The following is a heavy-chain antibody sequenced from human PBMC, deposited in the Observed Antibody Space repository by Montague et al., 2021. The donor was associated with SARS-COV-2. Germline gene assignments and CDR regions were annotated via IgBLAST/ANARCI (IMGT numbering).Heavy chain of an antibody. J-gene: IGHJ4*02. CDR2: IYWNDYK. V-gene: IGHV2-5*01. D-gene: IGHD1-26*01. CDR3: AHDDVGNRGFES. CDR1: GFSLNTSGVG. Sequence: PALVKPTQTLTPTCTFSGFSLNTSGVGVTWVRQPPGKALEWLAFIYWNDYKHYSPSVKSRITITKDTSKNQVVLIMTNMDPVDTGTYYCAHDDVGNRGFESWGQGTLVTVSS.